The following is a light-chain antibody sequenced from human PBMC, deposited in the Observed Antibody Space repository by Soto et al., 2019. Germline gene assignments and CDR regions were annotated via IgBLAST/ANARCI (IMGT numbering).Light chain of an antibody. CDR3: EQRSDWPLT. CDR2: DAS. CDR1: QSVSRY. Sequence: EIVLTQSPATLSLSPGERATLSCRASQSVSRYLAWYQQKPGQAPRLLIYDASNRATGIPARFSGSGSGTDFTRTSSSLEPEDFAVYYCEQRSDWPLTFGGGTKVEIK. J-gene: IGKJ4*01. V-gene: IGKV3-11*01.